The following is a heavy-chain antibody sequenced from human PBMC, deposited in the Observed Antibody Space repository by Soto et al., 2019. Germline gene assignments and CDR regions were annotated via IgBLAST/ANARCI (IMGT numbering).Heavy chain of an antibody. CDR1: GFALNASGVG. D-gene: IGHD3-22*01. Sequence: QITLKESGPTVVKSTQTLTMTCTFSGFALNASGVGVGWVRQPPGKALEWLALVFWNGDKRYTPSLKSRLTITNDTPQNQVVLTLTNVDPVDTATYYCARRISCYYHFDYWGQGTLVTVSS. CDR3: ARRISCYYHFDY. CDR2: VFWNGDK. J-gene: IGHJ4*02. V-gene: IGHV2-5*01.